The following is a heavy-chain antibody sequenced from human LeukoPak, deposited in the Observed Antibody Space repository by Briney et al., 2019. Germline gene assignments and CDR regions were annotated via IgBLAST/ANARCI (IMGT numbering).Heavy chain of an antibody. J-gene: IGHJ4*02. D-gene: IGHD5-18*01. V-gene: IGHV1-18*01. Sequence: AASVKVSCKASGYTFTSYGIGWVRQAPGQGLEWMGWISASNGKTDYAQNFQGRVTMTTDTSATTAYMELRSLRSDDTAVYYCARGQMDTALVLGYWGQGTLVTVSS. CDR1: GYTFTSYG. CDR2: ISASNGKT. CDR3: ARGQMDTALVLGY.